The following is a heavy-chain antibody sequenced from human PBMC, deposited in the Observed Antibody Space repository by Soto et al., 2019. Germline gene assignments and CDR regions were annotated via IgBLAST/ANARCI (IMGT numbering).Heavy chain of an antibody. D-gene: IGHD5-18*01. Sequence: QVQLVESGGGVVQPGRSLRLSCAASGFTFSSYGMHWVRQAPGKGLEWVAVISYDGSNKYYADSVKGRFTISRDNSKNXLXLXXNSLRAEDTAVYYCAKDYTEYSYVHGYYYYYGMDVWGQGTTVTVSS. J-gene: IGHJ6*02. CDR2: ISYDGSNK. CDR3: AKDYTEYSYVHGYYYYYGMDV. V-gene: IGHV3-30*18. CDR1: GFTFSSYG.